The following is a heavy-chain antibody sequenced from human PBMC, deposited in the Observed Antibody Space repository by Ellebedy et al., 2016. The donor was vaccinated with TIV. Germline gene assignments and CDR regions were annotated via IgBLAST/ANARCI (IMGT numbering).Heavy chain of an antibody. V-gene: IGHV1-2*04. CDR3: ERDREGNGYNSGWFDP. Sequence: AASVKVSCKASGYTFPXYYMPSVRQAPGQGLAWMGWINPNSGGTNYSQKFQGWVTMTRDTSISTDYMELCRLRSDDTAVYYCERDREGNGYNSGWFDPWGQGTLVTVSS. CDR2: INPNSGGT. J-gene: IGHJ5*02. CDR1: GYTFPXYY. D-gene: IGHD5-24*01.